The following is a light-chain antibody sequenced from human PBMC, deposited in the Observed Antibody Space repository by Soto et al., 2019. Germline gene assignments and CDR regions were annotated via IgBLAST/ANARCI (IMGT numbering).Light chain of an antibody. CDR2: EVS. CDR3: RSYAGTSTYV. V-gene: IGLV2-23*02. CDR1: SSDVGSDNL. Sequence: QSALTQPASVSGSPGQSITISCTGTSSDVGSDNLVSWYQQHPGKAPKFMIYEVSKRPSGVSNRFSGSKSGNTASLTISGLQAEDEADYYCRSYAGTSTYVFGTGTKVTVL. J-gene: IGLJ1*01.